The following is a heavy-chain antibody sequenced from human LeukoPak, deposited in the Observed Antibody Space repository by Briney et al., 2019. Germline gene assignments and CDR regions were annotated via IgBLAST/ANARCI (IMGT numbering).Heavy chain of an antibody. V-gene: IGHV1-46*01. CDR3: ARDNSVGDNAWWFDP. CDR1: GYTFTSYY. Sequence: LGASVKVSCKASGYTFTSYYMHWVRQAPGQGLEWMGLINPTGDSTGYAQKFQGRVTMTRDMSTSTDFMELSSLRSEDTAVYYCARDNSVGDNAWWFDPWGQGTPVTASS. J-gene: IGHJ5*02. CDR2: INPTGDST. D-gene: IGHD1-26*01.